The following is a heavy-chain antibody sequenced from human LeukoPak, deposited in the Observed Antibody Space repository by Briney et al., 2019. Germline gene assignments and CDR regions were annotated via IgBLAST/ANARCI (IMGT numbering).Heavy chain of an antibody. D-gene: IGHD5-18*01. CDR3: ARDLGYSYALLGWYFDL. Sequence: SETLSLTCTVSGASISSYYWSWIRQPPGKGLEWIGYISHSGSTNYNPSLKSRVTISVDTSKNQFSLKLSSVTAADTAVYYCARDLGYSYALLGWYFDLWGRGTLVTVSS. J-gene: IGHJ2*01. CDR1: GASISSYY. CDR2: ISHSGST. V-gene: IGHV4-59*12.